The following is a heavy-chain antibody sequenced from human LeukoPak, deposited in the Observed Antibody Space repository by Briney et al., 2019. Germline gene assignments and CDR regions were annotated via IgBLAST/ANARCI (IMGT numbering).Heavy chain of an antibody. J-gene: IGHJ4*02. V-gene: IGHV6-1*01. D-gene: IGHD2-2*01. CDR1: GDSVSSNSAA. CDR3: ARDLNFVGCSSTSCLYFDY. CDR2: TYYRSKWYN. Sequence: SQTLSLTCAISGDSVSSNSAAWNWIRQSPSRGLERLGRTYYRSKWYNDYAVSVKSRITINPDTSKNQFSLQLNSVTPEDTAVYYCARDLNFVGCSSTSCLYFDYWGQGTLVTVSS.